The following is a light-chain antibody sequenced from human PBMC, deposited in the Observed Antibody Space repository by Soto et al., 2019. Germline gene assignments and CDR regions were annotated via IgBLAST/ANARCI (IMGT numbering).Light chain of an antibody. CDR2: GNK. Sequence: QSVLTQPPSVSGAPGQRVTISCTGSSSNIGAGYAVHWYQQRPGTAPKLLIYGNKNRPSGVPDRFSGSKSGTSASLAITGLQAEDEADYYCQSYDSSLSVSYVFGTGTKGIVL. CDR1: SSNIGAGYA. J-gene: IGLJ1*01. V-gene: IGLV1-40*01. CDR3: QSYDSSLSVSYV.